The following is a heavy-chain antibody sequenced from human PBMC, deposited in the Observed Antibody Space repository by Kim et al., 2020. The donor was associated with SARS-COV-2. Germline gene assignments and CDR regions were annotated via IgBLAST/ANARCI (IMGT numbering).Heavy chain of an antibody. CDR1: GGSISSGGYY. V-gene: IGHV4-31*03. J-gene: IGHJ4*02. CDR3: ARAPATIFGVVSSFDY. D-gene: IGHD3-3*01. CDR2: IYYSGST. Sequence: SETLSLTCTVSGGSISSGGYYWSWIRQHPGKGLEWIGYIYYSGSTYYNPSLKSRVTRSVDTSKNQFSLKLSSVTAADTAVYYCARAPATIFGVVSSFDYWGQGTLVTVSS.